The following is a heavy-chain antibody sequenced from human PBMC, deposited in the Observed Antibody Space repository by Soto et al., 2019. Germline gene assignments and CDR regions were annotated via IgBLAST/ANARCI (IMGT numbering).Heavy chain of an antibody. CDR1: GFTVSSNY. Sequence: EVQLVESGGGLIQPGGSLRLSCAASGFTVSSNYMSWVRQAPGKGLEWVSVIYSGGSTYYADSVKGRFTISRDNSTNTLYLQMNSLRDEDTAVYYCARGGLYCGGDCNYFDYWGQGTLVTVSS. D-gene: IGHD2-21*02. J-gene: IGHJ4*02. CDR3: ARGGLYCGGDCNYFDY. CDR2: IYSGGST. V-gene: IGHV3-53*01.